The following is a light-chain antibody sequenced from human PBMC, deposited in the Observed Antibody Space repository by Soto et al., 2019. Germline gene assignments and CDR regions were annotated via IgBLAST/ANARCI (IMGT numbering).Light chain of an antibody. CDR1: QSVSIH. V-gene: IGKV1-39*01. CDR2: GAS. Sequence: DIQMTQSPSSLSASVGDRVTITCRTSQSVSIHLNWYQQKPGKAPNLLIYGASSLQSEVPSRFSGSGSGTDFTLTISSLQPEDFASYYCQQTYSFPLTFGGGTKVEIK. J-gene: IGKJ4*01. CDR3: QQTYSFPLT.